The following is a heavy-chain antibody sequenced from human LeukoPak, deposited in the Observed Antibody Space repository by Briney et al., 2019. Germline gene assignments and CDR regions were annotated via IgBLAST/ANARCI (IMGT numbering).Heavy chain of an antibody. CDR3: ARYYDSSVYYNYYCYYMGV. J-gene: IGHJ6*03. CDR2: ISSSSSYI. D-gene: IGHD3-22*01. Sequence: GGSLRLSCAASGFTFSSYSMNWVRQAPGKGLEWVSSISSSSSYIYYADSVRGRFTISRDNAKNSLYLQMNSLRAEDTAVYYCARYYDSSVYYNYYCYYMGVWGKGNTVTVSS. CDR1: GFTFSSYS. V-gene: IGHV3-21*01.